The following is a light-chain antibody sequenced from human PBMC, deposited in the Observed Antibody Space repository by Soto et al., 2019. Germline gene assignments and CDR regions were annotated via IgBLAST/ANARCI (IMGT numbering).Light chain of an antibody. V-gene: IGLV2-14*01. J-gene: IGLJ1*01. CDR1: SSDVGGHNS. CDR3: TSYTSSSTYV. CDR2: NVS. Sequence: TQHASVSGSPGQSITISCTGTSSDVGGHNSVSWYQQHPGKAPKLMIYNVSNRPSGVSNRFSGSKSGNTASLTISGLLAEDEADYYCTSYTSSSTYVFGAGTKVTVL.